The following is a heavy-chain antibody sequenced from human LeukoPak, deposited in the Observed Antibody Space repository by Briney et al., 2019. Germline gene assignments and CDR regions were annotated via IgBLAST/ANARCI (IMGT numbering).Heavy chain of an antibody. J-gene: IGHJ4*02. Sequence: GGSLRLSCAASGFTFDDYAMHWVRQAPGKGLEWVAGISWNSGNIGYADSVKGRFTISRDNSKNTLYLQMNSLRAEDTAVYYCAKGQGVNFFDYWGQGTLVTVSS. CDR3: AKGQGVNFFDY. CDR1: GFTFDDYA. CDR2: ISWNSGNI. D-gene: IGHD2-8*01. V-gene: IGHV3-9*01.